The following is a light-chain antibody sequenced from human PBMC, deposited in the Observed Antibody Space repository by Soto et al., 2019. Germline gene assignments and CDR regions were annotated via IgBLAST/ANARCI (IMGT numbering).Light chain of an antibody. CDR1: SSDIGTYNY. V-gene: IGLV2-14*01. J-gene: IGLJ3*02. CDR3: SSYTTSRSWV. CDR2: EVS. Sequence: QSALTQPASVSGSPGLSITISCTGSSSDIGTYNYVSWYQQHPGKAPKLLISEVSNRPSGVSHRFSGSKSGNTASLTISGLQAEDEADYYCSSYTTSRSWVFGGGTKVTVL.